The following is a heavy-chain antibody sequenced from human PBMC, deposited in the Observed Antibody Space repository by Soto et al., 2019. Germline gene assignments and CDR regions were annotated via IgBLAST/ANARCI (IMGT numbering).Heavy chain of an antibody. D-gene: IGHD3-10*01. J-gene: IGHJ4*02. V-gene: IGHV1-69*17. CDR3: ARGGGPYVWFKEF. CDR1: GGLFSSFA. Sequence: QVHLVQSGPEVKKPGSSVKVSCKDSGGLFSSFAISWVRQASGQGLEWLGGVIPVYGITNYAEKFQGRVTITAHKSTNKDYMELSSLGSGDTAMYYCARGGGPYVWFKEFWGQGTLVTVSS. CDR2: VIPVYGIT.